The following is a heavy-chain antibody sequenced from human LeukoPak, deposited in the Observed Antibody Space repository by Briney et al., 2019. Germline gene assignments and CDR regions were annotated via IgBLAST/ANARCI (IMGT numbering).Heavy chain of an antibody. V-gene: IGHV4-59*12. CDR1: GGSISSYY. CDR3: ARTRYSYGYDY. Sequence: SETLSLTCTVSGGSISSYYWSWLRQPPGQGLEWLGYIYYSGSTSYNPSLKSRVTMSLDTSKNQFSLKLSSVTAADTAVYYCARTRYSYGYDYWGQGTLVTVSS. D-gene: IGHD5-18*01. J-gene: IGHJ4*02. CDR2: IYYSGST.